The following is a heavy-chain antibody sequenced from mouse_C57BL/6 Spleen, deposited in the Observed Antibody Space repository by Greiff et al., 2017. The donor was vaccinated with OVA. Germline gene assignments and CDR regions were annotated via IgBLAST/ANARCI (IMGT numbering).Heavy chain of an antibody. V-gene: IGHV5-4*01. D-gene: IGHD3-2*02. J-gene: IGHJ4*01. Sequence: EVHLVEPGGGLVKPGGSLKLSCAASGFTFSSYAMSWVRQTPEKRLEWVATISDGGSYTYYPDKVKGRSTISRDNAKNNLYLQMSHLKSEDTAMYCCAGDRLDYAMDYWGQGTSVTVSS. CDR1: GFTFSSYA. CDR2: ISDGGSYT. CDR3: AGDRLDYAMDY.